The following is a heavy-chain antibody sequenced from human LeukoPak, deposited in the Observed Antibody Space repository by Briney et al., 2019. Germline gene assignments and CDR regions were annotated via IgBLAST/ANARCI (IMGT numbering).Heavy chain of an antibody. CDR2: INHSGST. V-gene: IGHV4-34*01. CDR3: ARVGDYDFWSGYFTPRPSNWFDP. J-gene: IGHJ5*02. CDR1: GGSFSGYY. Sequence: PETLSLTCAVYGGSFSGYYWSWIRQPPGKGLEWIGEINHSGSTNYNPSLKSRVTISVDTSKNQFSLKLSSVTAADTAVYYCARVGDYDFWSGYFTPRPSNWFDPWGQGTLATVSS. D-gene: IGHD3-3*01.